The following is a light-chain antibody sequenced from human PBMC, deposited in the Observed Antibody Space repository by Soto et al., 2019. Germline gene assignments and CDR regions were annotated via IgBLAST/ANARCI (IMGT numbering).Light chain of an antibody. V-gene: IGKV2-30*01. CDR2: EVS. CDR1: QSLVDSGGNTY. Sequence: DVLMTHSPLSLPVTLGQPASISCSSSQSLVDSGGNTYFNWYQQRPGQPPRRLIYEVSNRGSGVPDRFRGSGSGNDLTLKISRVEAEDVGVYYCMQGKLWQGTFVKGTKVDIX. CDR3: MQGKLWQGT. J-gene: IGKJ1*01.